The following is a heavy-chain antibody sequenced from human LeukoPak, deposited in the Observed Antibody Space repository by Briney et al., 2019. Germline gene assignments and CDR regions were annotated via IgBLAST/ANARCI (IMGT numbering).Heavy chain of an antibody. CDR3: AKDMGWFGESIDY. CDR2: ISGDGGST. J-gene: IGHJ4*02. CDR1: GFTFDDYA. V-gene: IGHV3-43*02. Sequence: GGSLRLSCAASGFTFDDYAMHWVRKAPGKGLDWVSLISGDGGSTYYADSVKGRFTISRDNSKNSLYLQMNSLRTEDTALYYCAKDMGWFGESIDYWGQGTLVTVSS. D-gene: IGHD3-10*01.